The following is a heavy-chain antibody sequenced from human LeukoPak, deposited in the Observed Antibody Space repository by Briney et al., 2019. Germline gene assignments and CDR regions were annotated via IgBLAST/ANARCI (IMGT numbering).Heavy chain of an antibody. D-gene: IGHD1-26*01. CDR1: GFTFSSYW. J-gene: IGHJ4*02. Sequence: GGSLRLSCAASGFTFSSYWMHWVRQAPGKGLVWVSRINTDGSSTNYADSVKGRFTISRDNAKNTLYLQMNSLRAEDTAVYYCARDRYSGTLTHWGQGTLVTVSS. CDR3: ARDRYSGTLTH. V-gene: IGHV3-74*01. CDR2: INTDGSST.